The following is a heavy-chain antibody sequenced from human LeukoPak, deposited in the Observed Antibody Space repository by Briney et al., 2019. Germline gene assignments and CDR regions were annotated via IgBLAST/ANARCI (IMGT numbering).Heavy chain of an antibody. J-gene: IGHJ3*02. D-gene: IGHD6-6*01. Sequence: EASVKVSCKASGYTFTGYYMHWVRQAPGQGLEWMGWINPNSGGTNYAQKFQGRVTMTRDTSISTAYMELSRLRSDDTAVYYCAREQGAARQNGAFDIWGQGTMVTVSS. CDR1: GYTFTGYY. CDR3: AREQGAARQNGAFDI. CDR2: INPNSGGT. V-gene: IGHV1-2*02.